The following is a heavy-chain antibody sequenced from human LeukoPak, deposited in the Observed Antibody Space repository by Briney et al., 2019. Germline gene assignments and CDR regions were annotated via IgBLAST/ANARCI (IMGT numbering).Heavy chain of an antibody. D-gene: IGHD2-15*01. CDR1: GGTFSSYG. V-gene: IGHV1-69*06. CDR2: IIPIFGTA. Sequence: SVKVCCKASGGTFSSYGISWVGQAPGQGLEWMGGIIPIFGTANYAQKFQGRVTITADKSTSTAYMELSSLRSEDTAVYYCAGGTLGYCSGGSCQTGGYYYYGMDVRGKGTTVTVSS. J-gene: IGHJ6*04. CDR3: AGGTLGYCSGGSCQTGGYYYYGMDV.